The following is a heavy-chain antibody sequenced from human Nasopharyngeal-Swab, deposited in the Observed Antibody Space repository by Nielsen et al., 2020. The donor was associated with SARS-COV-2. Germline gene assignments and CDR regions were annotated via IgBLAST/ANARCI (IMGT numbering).Heavy chain of an antibody. V-gene: IGHV3-30-3*01. Sequence: GESLRLSCAASGFTFSSYAMHWVRQAPGKGLEWVAVISYDGSNKYYADSVKGRFTISRDNSKNTLYLQMNSLRAEDTAVYYCARGYSGYYAYWGQGTLVTVSS. J-gene: IGHJ4*02. CDR1: GFTFSSYA. CDR2: ISYDGSNK. CDR3: ARGYSGYYAY. D-gene: IGHD5-12*01.